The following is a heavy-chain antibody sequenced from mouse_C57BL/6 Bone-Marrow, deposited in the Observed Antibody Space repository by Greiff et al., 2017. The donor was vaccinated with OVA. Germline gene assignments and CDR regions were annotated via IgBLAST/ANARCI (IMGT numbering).Heavy chain of an antibody. D-gene: IGHD1-1*01. J-gene: IGHJ2*01. CDR3: ARDIYYYGRGFDY. CDR1: GFTFSSYA. Sequence: VQLKESGGGLVKPGGSLKLSCAASGFTFSSYAMSWVRQTPEKRLEWVATISDGGSYTYYPDNVKGRFTISRDNAKNNLYLQMSHLKSEDTAMYYCARDIYYYGRGFDYWGQGTTLTVSS. CDR2: ISDGGSYT. V-gene: IGHV5-4*01.